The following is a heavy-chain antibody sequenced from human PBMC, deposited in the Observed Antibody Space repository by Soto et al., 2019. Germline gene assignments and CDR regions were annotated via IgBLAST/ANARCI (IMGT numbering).Heavy chain of an antibody. J-gene: IGHJ4*02. Sequence: GASVKVSCKASGYTFTGYYMHWVRQAPGQGLEWMGWINPNSGGTNYAQKFQGWVTMTRDTSISTAYMELSRLRSDDTAVYYCARVSEAADTAMVTGYYFDYWGQGTLVTVSS. V-gene: IGHV1-2*04. CDR3: ARVSEAADTAMVTGYYFDY. CDR2: INPNSGGT. CDR1: GYTFTGYY. D-gene: IGHD5-18*01.